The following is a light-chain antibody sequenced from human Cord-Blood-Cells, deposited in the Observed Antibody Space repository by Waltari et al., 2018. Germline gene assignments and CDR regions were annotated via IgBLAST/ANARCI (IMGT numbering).Light chain of an antibody. J-gene: IGKJ2*03. CDR1: QSVSSSY. Sequence: EIVLTQSPGTLSLSPGESAIPSCRASQSVSSSYLAWYQQKPGQAPRLLIYGASSRATGIPDRFSGSGSGTDFTLTISRLEPEDFAVYYCQQYGSSPYSFGQGTKLEIK. CDR3: QQYGSSPYS. V-gene: IGKV3-20*01. CDR2: GAS.